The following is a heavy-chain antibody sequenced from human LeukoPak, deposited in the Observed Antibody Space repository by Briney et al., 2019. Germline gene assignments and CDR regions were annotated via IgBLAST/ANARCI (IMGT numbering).Heavy chain of an antibody. CDR3: TREVGAKPETY. J-gene: IGHJ4*02. Sequence: GGSLRLSCAASGFTFSSYEMNWVRQAPGKGLEWVSYISSSGSTIYYADSVKGRFTISRDNAKNSLYLQMNSLKTEDTAVYYCTREVGAKPETYWGQGTLVTVSS. D-gene: IGHD1-26*01. V-gene: IGHV3-48*03. CDR2: ISSSGSTI. CDR1: GFTFSSYE.